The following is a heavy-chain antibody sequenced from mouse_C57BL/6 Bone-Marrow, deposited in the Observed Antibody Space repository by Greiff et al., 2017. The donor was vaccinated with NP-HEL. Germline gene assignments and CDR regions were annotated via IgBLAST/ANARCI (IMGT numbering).Heavy chain of an antibody. CDR3: TYDYGVYWYFDV. D-gene: IGHD2-4*01. CDR2: IDPEDGDT. J-gene: IGHJ1*03. Sequence: EVQLQESGAELVRPGASVKLSCTASGFNIKDYYMHWVKQRPEQGLEWIGRIDPEDGDTEYAPKFQGKATMTADTSSNTAYLQLCSLTSEDTAVDYGTYDYGVYWYFDVWGTGTTVTVSS. V-gene: IGHV14-1*01. CDR1: GFNIKDYY.